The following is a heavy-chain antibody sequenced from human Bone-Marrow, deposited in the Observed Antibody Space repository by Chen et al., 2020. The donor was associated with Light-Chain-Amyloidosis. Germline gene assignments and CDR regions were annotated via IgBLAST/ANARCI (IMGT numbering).Heavy chain of an antibody. CDR3: AIRGDGYTFDY. J-gene: IGHJ4*02. D-gene: IGHD5-12*01. V-gene: IGHV5-51*01. CDR1: GYTFPNYW. Sequence: EVQLEQSGPEVKKPGESLKISCKGSGYTFPNYWIGWVRQMPGKGLEWMGVIYPDDSDARYSPSLEGQVTFAADRSITTADLQWRSLKASDTAMYYCAIRGDGYTFDYWGQGTLVTVSS. CDR2: IYPDDSDA.